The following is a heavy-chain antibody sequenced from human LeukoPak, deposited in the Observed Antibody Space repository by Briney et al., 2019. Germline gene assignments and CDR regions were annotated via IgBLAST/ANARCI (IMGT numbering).Heavy chain of an antibody. Sequence: GRSLRLSCAASRFTFSSYAMHWVRQAPGKGLEWVAVISYDGSNKYYADSVKGRFTISRDNSKNTLYLQMNSLNTEDTAMYYCTTRSPARYCSDGACYSSADYWGQGTLVTVSS. J-gene: IGHJ4*02. V-gene: IGHV3-30-3*01. D-gene: IGHD2-15*01. CDR1: RFTFSSYA. CDR3: TTRSPARYCSDGACYSSADY. CDR2: ISYDGSNK.